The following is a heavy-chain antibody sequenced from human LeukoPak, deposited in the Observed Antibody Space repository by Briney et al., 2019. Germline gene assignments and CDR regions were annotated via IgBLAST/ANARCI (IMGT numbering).Heavy chain of an antibody. V-gene: IGHV4-39*07. CDR3: AKGNPFYDY. D-gene: IGHD5/OR15-5a*01. Sequence: SETLSLTCSVSGVSITSNNYYWGWLRQPPGKGLEWIGNIYTTGSTYYSPSLKSRVIISLDTSKNQFSLTLSSVTAADTAVYYCAKGNPFYDYWGQGTLVTVSS. CDR1: GVSITSNNYY. CDR2: IYTTGST. J-gene: IGHJ4*02.